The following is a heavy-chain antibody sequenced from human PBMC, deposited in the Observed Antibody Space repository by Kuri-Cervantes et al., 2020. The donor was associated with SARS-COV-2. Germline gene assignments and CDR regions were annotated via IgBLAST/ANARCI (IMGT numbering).Heavy chain of an antibody. D-gene: IGHD3-9*01. CDR1: GGSVSSGSYY. J-gene: IGHJ2*01. CDR3: ARWDSYYDILTGYYPTGYFDL. V-gene: IGHV4-61*01. Sequence: SETLSLTCTVSGGSVSSGSYYWSWIRQPPGKGLEWIGYIYYSGGTNYNPSLKSRVTISVDTSKNQFSLKLSSVTAADTAVYYCARWDSYYDILTGYYPTGYFDLWGRGTLVTVSS. CDR2: IYYSGGT.